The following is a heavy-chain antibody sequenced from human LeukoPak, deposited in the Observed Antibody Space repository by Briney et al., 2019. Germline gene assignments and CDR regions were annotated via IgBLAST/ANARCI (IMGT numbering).Heavy chain of an antibody. D-gene: IGHD3-16*01. V-gene: IGHV1-2*02. CDR3: ARDFRRELRFGAPGY. CDR2: INPNSGGT. J-gene: IGHJ4*02. Sequence: ASVKVSCKASGYTFTGYYMHWVRQAPGQGLEWMGWINPNSGGTNYAQKFQGRVTMTRDTSTSTAYMELRSLRSDDTAVYFCARDFRRELRFGAPGYWGQGTLVIVSS. CDR1: GYTFTGYY.